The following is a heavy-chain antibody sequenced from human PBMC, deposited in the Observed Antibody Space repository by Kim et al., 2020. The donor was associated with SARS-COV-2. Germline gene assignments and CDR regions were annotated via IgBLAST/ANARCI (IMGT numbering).Heavy chain of an antibody. CDR3: AKDLGIPEKEYQLVSEYCSGGSCYSLDAFDI. J-gene: IGHJ3*02. Sequence: GGSLRLSCAASGFTFSSYAMSWVRQAPGKGLEWVSAISGSGGSTYYADSVKGRFTISRDNSKNTLYLQMNSLRAEDTAVYYCAKDLGIPEKEYQLVSEYCSGGSCYSLDAFDIWGQGTMVTVSS. D-gene: IGHD2-15*01. CDR1: GFTFSSYA. CDR2: ISGSGGST. V-gene: IGHV3-23*01.